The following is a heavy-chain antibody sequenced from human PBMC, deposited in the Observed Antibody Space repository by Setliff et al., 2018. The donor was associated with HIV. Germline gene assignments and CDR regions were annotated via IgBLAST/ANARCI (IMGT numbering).Heavy chain of an antibody. D-gene: IGHD1-1*01. Sequence: PGGSLRLSCSASGFTFDDYNMHWVRQAPGKGLEWVSIIRNDGGAIYYADSVRGRFTISRDNAKNSLYLQMNILRAEDTAVYFCARDLGGKGGHWGQGILVTVSS. CDR2: IRNDGGAI. J-gene: IGHJ4*02. CDR1: GFTFDDYN. CDR3: ARDLGGKGGH. V-gene: IGHV3-43*01.